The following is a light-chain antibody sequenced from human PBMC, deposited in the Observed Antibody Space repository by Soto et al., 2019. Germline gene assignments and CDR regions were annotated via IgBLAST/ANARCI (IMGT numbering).Light chain of an antibody. V-gene: IGKV1-5*01. Sequence: DIQMTQSPPTLSPFFLDILTITCLASQSSSTWLAWYQQKPGKAPKLLIYDASSLKSGVPSRFSGSGSGTEFTLTISSLQTDDFATYYCQQYYSSAPSWTFGQGTKVDIK. J-gene: IGKJ1*01. CDR1: QSSSTW. CDR2: DAS. CDR3: QQYYSSAPSWT.